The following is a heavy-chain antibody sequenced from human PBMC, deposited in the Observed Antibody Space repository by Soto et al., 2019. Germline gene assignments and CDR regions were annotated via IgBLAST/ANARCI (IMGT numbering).Heavy chain of an antibody. CDR1: GGSISYNY. Sequence: SETLSLTCPVSGGSISYNYWSWIRQPPGKGLEWIGYIYYSGSTNYNPSLKSRVTISVDTSKNQFSLKLSSVTAADTAVYYCARHQCSGSKCYPFDYWGQGTPVTSPQ. V-gene: IGHV4-59*08. D-gene: IGHD2-15*01. CDR3: ARHQCSGSKCYPFDY. J-gene: IGHJ4*02. CDR2: IYYSGST.